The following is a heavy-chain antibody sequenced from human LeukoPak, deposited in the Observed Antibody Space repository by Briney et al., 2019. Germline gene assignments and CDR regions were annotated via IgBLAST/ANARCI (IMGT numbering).Heavy chain of an antibody. CDR1: GGSNSSTNYY. CDR3: ARDLGYYYDSSGYYFDS. Sequence: SETLSLTCTVSGGSNSSTNYYWGWIRQPPGKGLEWIGSIYYSGTTYYNPSLKSRVTISVDTSKNQFSLKLSSVTAADTAVFYCARDLGYYYDSSGYYFDSWGQGTLVTVSS. D-gene: IGHD3-22*01. V-gene: IGHV4-39*07. CDR2: IYYSGTT. J-gene: IGHJ4*02.